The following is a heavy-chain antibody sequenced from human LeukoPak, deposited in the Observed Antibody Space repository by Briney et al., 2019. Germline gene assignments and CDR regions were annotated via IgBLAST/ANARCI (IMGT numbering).Heavy chain of an antibody. J-gene: IGHJ5*02. CDR1: GGTFSSYA. CDR2: IIPIFGTA. V-gene: IGHV1-69*05. D-gene: IGHD3-10*01. Sequence: VASVKVSCKASGGTFSSYAISWVRQAPGQGLKWMGRIIPIFGTANYAQKFQGRVTITTDESTSTAYMELSSLRSEDTAVYYCATDYGSGSSTFRSFDPWGQGTLVTVSS. CDR3: ATDYGSGSSTFRSFDP.